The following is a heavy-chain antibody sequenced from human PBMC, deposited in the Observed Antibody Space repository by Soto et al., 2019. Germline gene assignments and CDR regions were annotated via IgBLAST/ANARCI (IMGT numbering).Heavy chain of an antibody. CDR2: ISGSGGST. CDR3: AKIGRSIQLWSH. Sequence: EVQLLESGGGLVQPGGSLRLSCAASGFTFSSYAMSWVRQAPGKGLEWVSAISGSGGSTYYADSVKGRFTISRDNSKNTLYLQMNSLRADDTAVYYCAKIGRSIQLWSHCGQGTLVTVSS. CDR1: GFTFSSYA. J-gene: IGHJ4*02. V-gene: IGHV3-23*01. D-gene: IGHD5-18*01.